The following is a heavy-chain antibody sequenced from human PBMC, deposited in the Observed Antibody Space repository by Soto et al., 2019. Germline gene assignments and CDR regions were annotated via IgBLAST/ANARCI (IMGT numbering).Heavy chain of an antibody. CDR1: GFTFSSYG. Sequence: QVQLVESGGGVVQPGRSLRLSCAASGFTFSSYGMHWVRQAPGKGLEWVAVISYDGSNKYYADSVKGRFTISRDNSKNTLYLQMNSLGAEDTAVYYCAKEDLLRSSSWYWDYYGMDVWGQGTTVTVSS. V-gene: IGHV3-30*18. CDR2: ISYDGSNK. J-gene: IGHJ6*02. CDR3: AKEDLLRSSSWYWDYYGMDV. D-gene: IGHD6-13*01.